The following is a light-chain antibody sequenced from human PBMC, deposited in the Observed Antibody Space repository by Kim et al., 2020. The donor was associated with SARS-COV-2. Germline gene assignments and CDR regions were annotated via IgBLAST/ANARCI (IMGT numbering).Light chain of an antibody. CDR2: GAS. CDR1: QSISSD. J-gene: IGKJ4*01. V-gene: IGKV3-15*01. CDR3: QQYNKWPPLT. Sequence: SPGERATLSCGASQSISSDLAWYQQKPGQAPRLLMFGASTRATGTPTRFSGSESGTEFTLTISSLQSEDSAVYYCQQYNKWPPLTFGGGTKVDIK.